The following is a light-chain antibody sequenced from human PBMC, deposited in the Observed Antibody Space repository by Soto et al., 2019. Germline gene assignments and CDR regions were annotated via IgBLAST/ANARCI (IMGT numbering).Light chain of an antibody. Sequence: QSALTQPPSVSGSPGQSVTIPCTGTSSDIGGYNYVSWYQQHPGKAPKFMIYDVNKRPSGVPDRFSGSKSGNTASLTISGLQAEDEADYYCCSYAGGYTYVFGSGTKVTVL. J-gene: IGLJ1*01. CDR3: CSYAGGYTYV. CDR2: DVN. CDR1: SSDIGGYNY. V-gene: IGLV2-11*01.